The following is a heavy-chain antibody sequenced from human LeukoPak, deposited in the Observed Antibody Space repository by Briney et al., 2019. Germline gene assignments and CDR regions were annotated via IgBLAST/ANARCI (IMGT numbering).Heavy chain of an antibody. Sequence: QTGGSLRLSCSASGFTFSKYAMHWVRQAPGKGLEYVSAINDNGRSTYYADSVKGRFSISKDNSKSTLYLQMSSLRTEDTAVYYCVKYSSGWYYDYWGQGTLVTVSS. J-gene: IGHJ4*02. CDR3: VKYSSGWYYDY. V-gene: IGHV3-64D*09. CDR1: GFTFSKYA. D-gene: IGHD6-19*01. CDR2: INDNGRST.